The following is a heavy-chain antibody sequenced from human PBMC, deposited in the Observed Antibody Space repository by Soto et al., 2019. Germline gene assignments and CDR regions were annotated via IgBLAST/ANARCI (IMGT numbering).Heavy chain of an antibody. D-gene: IGHD3-22*01. CDR1: GGTFSSYA. CDR3: ASGLYSDSTGYYPAEDLQH. Sequence: ASVKVSCKASGGTFSSYAISWVRQAPGQGLEWMGGIIPFFDTANYAQKFQGRVTISADESTSTVYMELNSLRSGDTAVYYCASGLYSDSTGYYPAEDLQHWGPGTLVTVSS. CDR2: IIPFFDTA. J-gene: IGHJ1*01. V-gene: IGHV1-69*13.